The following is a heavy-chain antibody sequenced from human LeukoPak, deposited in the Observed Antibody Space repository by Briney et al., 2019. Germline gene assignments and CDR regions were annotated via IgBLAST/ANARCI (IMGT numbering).Heavy chain of an antibody. Sequence: PGGSLRLSCAASGFTFSSYSMNWVRQAPGKGLEWVASISSSSSYIYYADSVKGRFTISRDNAKNSLYLQMNSLRAEDTAVYYCALWGGGWSDYWGQGTLVTVSS. CDR2: ISSSSSYI. J-gene: IGHJ4*02. V-gene: IGHV3-21*01. CDR1: GFTFSSYS. CDR3: ALWGGGWSDY. D-gene: IGHD3-16*01.